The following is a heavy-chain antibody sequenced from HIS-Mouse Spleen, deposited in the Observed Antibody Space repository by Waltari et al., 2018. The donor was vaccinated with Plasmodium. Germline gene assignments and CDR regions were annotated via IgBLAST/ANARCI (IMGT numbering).Heavy chain of an antibody. CDR1: GGSFSGYY. CDR3: ARGGIVGATIDY. D-gene: IGHD1-26*01. CDR2: INHSGST. J-gene: IGHJ4*02. Sequence: QVQLQQWGAGLLKPSETLSLTCAVYGGSFSGYYWSWIRQPPGKGLEWIGEINHSGSTNYNPSLKRRVTISVETSKNQFSLKLSSVTAADTAVYYCARGGIVGATIDYWGQGTLVTVSS. V-gene: IGHV4-34*01.